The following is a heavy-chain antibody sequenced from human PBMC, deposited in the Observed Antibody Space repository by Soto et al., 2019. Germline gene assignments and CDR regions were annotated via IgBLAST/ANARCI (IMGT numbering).Heavy chain of an antibody. D-gene: IGHD5-12*01. CDR3: ARQQRDGYNKRGAFDY. J-gene: IGHJ4*02. CDR2: IYYSGST. CDR1: GGSISSSSYY. Sequence: ASETLSLSCTVSGGSISSSSYYWGWIRQPPGKGLEWIGSIYYSGSTYYNPSLKSRVTISVDTSKNQFSLKLSSVTAADTAVYYCARQQRDGYNKRGAFDYWGQGTLVTVSS. V-gene: IGHV4-39*01.